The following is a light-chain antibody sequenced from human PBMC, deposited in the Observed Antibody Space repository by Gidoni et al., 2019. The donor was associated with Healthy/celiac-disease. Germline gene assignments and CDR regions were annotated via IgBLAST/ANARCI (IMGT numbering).Light chain of an antibody. CDR3: SSYTSSSTLKWV. CDR1: SSDVGGYNY. CDR2: EVS. V-gene: IGLV2-14*01. Sequence: QSALTQPAPVSGSPGQSITISCTGTSSDVGGYNYVSWYQQHPGKAPKLMIYEVSNRPSGVSNRFSGSKSGNTASLTISGLQAEDEADYYCSSYTSSSTLKWVFGGGTKLTVL. J-gene: IGLJ3*02.